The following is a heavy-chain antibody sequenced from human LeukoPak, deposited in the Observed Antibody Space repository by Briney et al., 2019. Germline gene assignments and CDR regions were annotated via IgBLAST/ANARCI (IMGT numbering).Heavy chain of an antibody. CDR1: GFSFYNYA. J-gene: IGHJ4*02. CDR3: AKGADGSAYYFFDY. V-gene: IGHV3-23*01. D-gene: IGHD3-22*01. CDR2: IGGSGGGT. Sequence: GWSLRLSRAASGFSFYNYALNWVRQAPGKGLEWVSVIGGSGGGTYYADSVKGRFTIFRDSSKNTLYLQMNNLRAEDTAVYYCAKGADGSAYYFFDYWGQGALVTVSS.